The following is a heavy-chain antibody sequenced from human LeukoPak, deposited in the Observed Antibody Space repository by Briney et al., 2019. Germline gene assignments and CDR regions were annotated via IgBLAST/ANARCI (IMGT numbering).Heavy chain of an antibody. CDR1: GGSISSGEYY. J-gene: IGHJ3*02. CDR3: ARDHKLPGKQLWFYAFHI. CDR2: ISYDEIT. Sequence: SETLSLTCTVSGGSISSGEYYWGWVRQPPGKGLEWIGYISYDEITDYNPSLGNRVTISLDRSKNQFSLKLTSVTAADTAVYYCARDHKLPGKQLWFYAFHIWGQGTMITVSS. D-gene: IGHD5-18*01. V-gene: IGHV4-30-4*08.